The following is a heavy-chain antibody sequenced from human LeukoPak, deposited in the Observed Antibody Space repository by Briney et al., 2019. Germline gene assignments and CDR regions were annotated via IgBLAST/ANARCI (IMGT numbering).Heavy chain of an antibody. D-gene: IGHD2-2*01. J-gene: IGHJ5*02. CDR2: ISAYNGNT. CDR1: GYTFTSYG. V-gene: IGHV1-18*01. Sequence: PSVKVSCKASGYTFTSYGISWVRQAPGQGLEWMGWISAYNGNTNYAQKLQGRVTMTTDTSTSTAYMELRSLRSDDTAVYYCARDLKDIVVVPAADNWFDPWGQGTLVTVSS. CDR3: ARDLKDIVVVPAADNWFDP.